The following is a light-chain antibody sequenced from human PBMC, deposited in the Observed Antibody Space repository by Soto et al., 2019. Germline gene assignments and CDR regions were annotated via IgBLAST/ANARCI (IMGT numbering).Light chain of an antibody. J-gene: IGLJ1*01. V-gene: IGLV2-14*01. Sequence: QSALTQPASVSGSPGQSITISCTGTSSDVVGYNYVSWYQQHPGIAPKLLIYGVTNRPSGVSPRFSGSKSGNTASLTISGLQAEDEADSSASTLLYLFGTGTKVTVL. CDR2: GVT. CDR1: SSDVVGYNY. CDR3: STLLYL.